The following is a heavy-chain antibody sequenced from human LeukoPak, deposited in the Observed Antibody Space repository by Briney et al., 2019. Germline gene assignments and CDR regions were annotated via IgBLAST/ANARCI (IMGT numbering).Heavy chain of an antibody. Sequence: GGSLRLSCAASGFTFSSYAMHWVRQAPGKGLEWVAVISYDGSNKYYADSVKGRSTISRDNSKNTLYLQMNSLRAEDTAVYYCARDPGYSSGWYPFGNDYYYYGMDVWGQGTTVTVSS. D-gene: IGHD6-19*01. CDR1: GFTFSSYA. CDR2: ISYDGSNK. V-gene: IGHV3-30-3*01. J-gene: IGHJ6*02. CDR3: ARDPGYSSGWYPFGNDYYYYGMDV.